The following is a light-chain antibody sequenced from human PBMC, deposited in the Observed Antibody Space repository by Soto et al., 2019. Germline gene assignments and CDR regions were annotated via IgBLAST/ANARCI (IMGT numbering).Light chain of an antibody. Sequence: QSVPTQPPSASGSPGQSVTISCTGTSSDVGGYNYVSWYQQHPGKAPKLMIYEVSKRPSGVPDRFSGSKSGNTASLTVSGLQADDEAAYYCSAYAGSKRLFGGGTKLTVL. CDR2: EVS. J-gene: IGLJ2*01. CDR1: SSDVGGYNY. CDR3: SAYAGSKRL. V-gene: IGLV2-8*01.